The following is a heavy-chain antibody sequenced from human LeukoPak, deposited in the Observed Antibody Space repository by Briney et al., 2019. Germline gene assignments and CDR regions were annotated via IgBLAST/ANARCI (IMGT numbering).Heavy chain of an antibody. CDR3: ARDDWLSGLYFLFCVC. CDR2: IIPCLGIA. J-gene: IGHJ4*02. D-gene: IGHD5-12*01. CDR1: GGTFSSYA. V-gene: IGHV1-69*04. Sequence: SVKVSCKASGGTFSSYAISWVRQAPGQGLEWMGRIIPCLGIASYAQKGQGRVTITADKSTSTACMELSSLRSEDTAVYYCARDDWLSGLYFLFCVCWGQGALVTVSS.